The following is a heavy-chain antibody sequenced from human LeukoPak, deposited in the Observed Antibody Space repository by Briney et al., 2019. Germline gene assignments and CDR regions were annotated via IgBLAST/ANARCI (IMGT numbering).Heavy chain of an antibody. CDR1: GYTFISHH. CDR2: INPDGGTT. CDR3: ARGRFDGYYDGRGYYAWYFDL. V-gene: IGHV1-46*01. D-gene: IGHD3-22*01. Sequence: ASVKVSCKTSGYTFISHHLPWVRQAPGQGLEWMGVINPDGGTTIYAQNFQGRVTMTRDMSTSTVYMELTGLRSEDTAIFYCARGRFDGYYDGRGYYAWYFDLWGRGTLVTVSS. J-gene: IGHJ2*01.